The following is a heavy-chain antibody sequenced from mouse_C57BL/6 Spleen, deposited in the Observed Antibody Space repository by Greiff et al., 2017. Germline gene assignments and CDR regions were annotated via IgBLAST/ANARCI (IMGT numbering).Heavy chain of an antibody. Sequence: QVQLQQSGAELARPGASVTLSCKASGYTFTDYEMHWVKQTPVHGLEWIGAIDPETGGPAYNQKFKGKAILTADKSSSTAYMVLRSLTSEDSAVYYCTLGRNPYFDYWGQGTTLTVSS. D-gene: IGHD2-1*01. CDR1: GYTFTDYE. J-gene: IGHJ2*01. CDR3: TLGRNPYFDY. V-gene: IGHV1-15*01. CDR2: IDPETGGP.